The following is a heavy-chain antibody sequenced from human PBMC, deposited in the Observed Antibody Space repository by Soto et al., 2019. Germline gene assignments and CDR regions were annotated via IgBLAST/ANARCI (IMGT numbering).Heavy chain of an antibody. V-gene: IGHV1-18*01. Sequence: QVQLVQSGAEVQKPGASVKVSCKASGYTFTSYGVTWVRQAPGQGLEWMGWISAYNGNTNYAQNLQGRVTMTTDTXTSTAYMELRSLRSDDTAVYYCARATVTTENAFDIWGQGTMVTVSS. D-gene: IGHD4-17*01. CDR3: ARATVTTENAFDI. CDR1: GYTFTSYG. CDR2: ISAYNGNT. J-gene: IGHJ3*02.